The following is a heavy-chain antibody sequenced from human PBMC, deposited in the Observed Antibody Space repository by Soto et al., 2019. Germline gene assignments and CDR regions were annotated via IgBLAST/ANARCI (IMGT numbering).Heavy chain of an antibody. CDR1: GFTFSSYS. D-gene: IGHD6-19*01. Sequence: GGSLRLSCAASGFTFSSYSMNWVRQAPGKGLEWVSSISSSSSYIYYADSVKGRFTISRDNAKNSLYLQMNSLRAEDTAVYYCARNNYGIAVAGTHYHYYGMDVWGQGTTVTVSS. CDR3: ARNNYGIAVAGTHYHYYGMDV. CDR2: ISSSSSYI. J-gene: IGHJ6*02. V-gene: IGHV3-21*01.